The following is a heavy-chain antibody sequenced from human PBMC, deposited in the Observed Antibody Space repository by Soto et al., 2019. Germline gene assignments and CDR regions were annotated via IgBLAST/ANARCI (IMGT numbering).Heavy chain of an antibody. Sequence: QMHLQESGPGLVKPSETLSLTCTVSGGSISDHYLSWTRQPPGKGLEWIGYGLRHEFVGTNPSLTGRVTISVDTSKKHSSLRLNSVTSADTAVYYCVAGPDHAKSAYWGQGTRVSVTS. CDR2: GLRHEFV. CDR1: GGSISDHY. J-gene: IGHJ4*01. V-gene: IGHV4-59*11. CDR3: VAGPDHAKSAY.